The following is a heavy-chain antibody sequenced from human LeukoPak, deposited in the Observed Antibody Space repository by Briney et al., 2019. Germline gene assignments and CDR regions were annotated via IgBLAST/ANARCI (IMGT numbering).Heavy chain of an antibody. CDR1: GYSFTTYW. CDR3: ARRHFDWFFFDY. J-gene: IGHJ4*02. Sequence: GESLKISCKGSGYSFTTYWIGWVRQMPGKGLEYMGIIYPGDSDTRYSPSFQGQVTISADKSISTAYLQWNSLKASDTAIYYCARRHFDWFFFDYWGQGTLVTVSS. D-gene: IGHD3-9*01. CDR2: IYPGDSDT. V-gene: IGHV5-51*01.